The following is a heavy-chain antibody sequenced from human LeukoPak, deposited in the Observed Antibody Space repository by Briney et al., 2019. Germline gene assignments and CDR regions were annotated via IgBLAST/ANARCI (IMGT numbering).Heavy chain of an antibody. Sequence: SGGSLRLSCAASGFTFSSYGMHWVRQAPGKGLEWVAVIWYDGSNKYYADSVKGRFTISRDNSKNTLYLQMNSLRAEDTAVYYCARDGGVAAKDYWGQGTLVTVSS. J-gene: IGHJ4*02. CDR2: IWYDGSNK. V-gene: IGHV3-33*01. CDR3: ARDGGVAAKDY. D-gene: IGHD6-19*01. CDR1: GFTFSSYG.